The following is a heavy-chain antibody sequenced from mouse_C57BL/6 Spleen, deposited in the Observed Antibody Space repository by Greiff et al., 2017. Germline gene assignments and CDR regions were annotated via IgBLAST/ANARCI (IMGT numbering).Heavy chain of an antibody. CDR3: ARTDYGSSYGFAY. CDR2: ISYSGST. CDR1: GYSITSGYD. J-gene: IGHJ3*01. V-gene: IGHV3-1*01. Sequence: EVKLMESGPGMVKPSQSLSLTCTVTGYSITSGYDWHWIRHFPGNKLEWMGYISYSGSTNYNPSLKSRISITHDTSKNHFFLKLNSVTTEDTATYYCARTDYGSSYGFAYWGQGTLVTVSA. D-gene: IGHD1-1*01.